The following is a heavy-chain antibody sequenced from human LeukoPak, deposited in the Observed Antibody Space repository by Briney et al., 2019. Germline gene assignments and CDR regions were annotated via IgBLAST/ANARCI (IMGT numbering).Heavy chain of an antibody. V-gene: IGHV4-38-2*01. D-gene: IGHD3-10*01. CDR3: ARVLWFGAYNFDY. Sequence: SETMSLTCAISAYSISSGYYRGWIRQPPAKGLEWIGSIYHSGRTYYNPSLKSKVTISVDTSKNQFSLKLSSVTAADTAVYYCARVLWFGAYNFDYWGQGTLVTVSS. CDR2: IYHSGRT. J-gene: IGHJ4*02. CDR1: AYSISSGYY.